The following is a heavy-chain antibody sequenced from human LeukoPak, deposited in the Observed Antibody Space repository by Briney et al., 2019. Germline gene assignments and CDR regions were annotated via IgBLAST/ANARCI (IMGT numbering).Heavy chain of an antibody. Sequence: GGSLRLSCAASGFTFSSYGMSWVRQAPGKGLEWVSAIGGRDGSTYYADSVKGRFTISRDNSKNTLYVQMNSLRAEDTAVYYCAKRRIAVYYFDYWGQGTLVTVSS. CDR2: IGGRDGST. D-gene: IGHD6-19*01. CDR1: GFTFSSYG. CDR3: AKRRIAVYYFDY. V-gene: IGHV3-23*01. J-gene: IGHJ4*02.